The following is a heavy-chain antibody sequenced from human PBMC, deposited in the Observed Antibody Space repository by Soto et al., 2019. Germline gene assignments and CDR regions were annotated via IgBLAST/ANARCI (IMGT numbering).Heavy chain of an antibody. CDR1: GFISSSVA. CDR2: SVVGSGNT. CDR3: AAGRIVGHHEYYYYGMDV. D-gene: IGHD3-16*02. V-gene: IGHV1-58*01. J-gene: IGHJ6*02. Sequence: SMKVSFPASGFISSSVALLWVQEAGGFCVGWIGWSVVGSGNTNYAQKFQERVTITRDMSTSTAYMELSSLRSEDTAVYYCAAGRIVGHHEYYYYGMDVWGQGTTVTVS.